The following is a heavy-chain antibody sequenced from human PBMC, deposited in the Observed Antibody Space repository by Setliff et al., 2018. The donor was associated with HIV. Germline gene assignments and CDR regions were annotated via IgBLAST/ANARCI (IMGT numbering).Heavy chain of an antibody. CDR3: ASTGYSSGWSFDY. Sequence: LTCTVSGDSFSSGTYYWGWIRQPPGKGLEWIGSVYYSGSTYYNPSLKSRVTISVDTSKNQFSLKLSSVTAADTAVYYCASTGYSSGWSFDYWGQGTLVTVSS. D-gene: IGHD6-19*01. CDR1: GDSFSSGTYY. CDR2: VYYSGST. J-gene: IGHJ4*02. V-gene: IGHV4-39*07.